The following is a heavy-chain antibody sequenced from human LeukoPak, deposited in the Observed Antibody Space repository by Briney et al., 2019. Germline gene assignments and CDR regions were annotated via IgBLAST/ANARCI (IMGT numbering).Heavy chain of an antibody. CDR3: ARVGMATMGRVYFDY. Sequence: GGSLRLSCAASGFTFSSYWMSWVRQAPGKGLEWVANIKQDGSEKYYVDSVKGRFTISRDNAKNSLYLQMNSLRAEDTAVYYCARVGMATMGRVYFDYWGQGTLVTVSS. V-gene: IGHV3-7*01. J-gene: IGHJ4*02. D-gene: IGHD5-24*01. CDR1: GFTFSSYW. CDR2: IKQDGSEK.